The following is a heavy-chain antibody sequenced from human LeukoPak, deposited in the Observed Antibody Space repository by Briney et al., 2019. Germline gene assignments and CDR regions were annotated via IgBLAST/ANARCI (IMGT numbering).Heavy chain of an antibody. CDR2: ISSSGDNT. CDR1: GFTFSSYA. D-gene: IGHD2-21*01. J-gene: IGHJ4*02. V-gene: IGHV3-23*01. Sequence: GGSLRLSCAASGFTFSSYAMSWVRQAPGKGLEWVSGISSSGDNTYYADSVKGRFTISRDNSKNTLYLQMNTLRAEDTALYYCVKDLVSAVIPFYFDFWGQGTLVTVSS. CDR3: VKDLVSAVIPFYFDF.